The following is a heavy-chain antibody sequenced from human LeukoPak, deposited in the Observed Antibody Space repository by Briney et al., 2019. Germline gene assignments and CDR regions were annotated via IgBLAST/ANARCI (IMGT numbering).Heavy chain of an antibody. CDR3: GLSDSVAGFPFDY. CDR1: GFTFSSYA. V-gene: IGHV3-23*01. Sequence: GGSLKLSCAASGFTFSSYAMSWVRQAPGKGLEWVSAISGSGGSTYYADSVKGRFTISRDNSKNTLYLQMNSLRAEDTAVYYCGLSDSVAGFPFDYWGQGTLVTVSS. J-gene: IGHJ4*02. D-gene: IGHD6-19*01. CDR2: ISGSGGST.